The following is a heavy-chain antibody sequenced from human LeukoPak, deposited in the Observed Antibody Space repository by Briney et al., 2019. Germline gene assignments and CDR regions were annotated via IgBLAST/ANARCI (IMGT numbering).Heavy chain of an antibody. V-gene: IGHV3-74*01. CDR3: AGAPSEIGGYYPEYFRH. D-gene: IGHD3-22*01. J-gene: IGHJ1*01. Sequence: HPGGSLRLSCAASGFTFSSYWMHWVRQAPGKGLVWVSRIKSDGSTNYADSVKGRFTISRDNAKNTLSLQMNSLRAEDTGVYYCAGAPSEIGGYYPEYFRHWGQGTLVTVSS. CDR2: IKSDGST. CDR1: GFTFSSYW.